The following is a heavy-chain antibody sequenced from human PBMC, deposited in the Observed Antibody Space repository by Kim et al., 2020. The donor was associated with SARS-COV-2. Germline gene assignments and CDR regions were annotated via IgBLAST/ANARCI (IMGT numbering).Heavy chain of an antibody. CDR2: ISGTTPYT. V-gene: IGHV3-21*01. J-gene: IGHJ4*02. CDR1: GFIFNKYG. CDR3: ARGVFDF. Sequence: GGSLRLSCVASGFIFNKYGMIWVRQAPGKGLEWGSSISGTTPYTHYADSVKGRFTITRDDPKKTLYLQLNSLRVEDTAIYFCARGVFDFWGLGVLVTVSS.